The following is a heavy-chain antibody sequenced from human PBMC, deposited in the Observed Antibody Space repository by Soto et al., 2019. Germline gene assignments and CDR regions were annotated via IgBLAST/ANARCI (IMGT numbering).Heavy chain of an antibody. J-gene: IGHJ4*02. CDR3: AKLGEPITIFGVVIDY. V-gene: IGHV3-30*18. CDR2: ISYDGSNK. D-gene: IGHD3-3*01. Sequence: GGSLRLSCAASGFTFSSYGMHWVRQAPGKGLEWVAVISYDGSNKYYADSVKGRFTISRDNSKNTLYLQMNSLRAEDTAVYYCAKLGEPITIFGVVIDYWGQGTLVTVSS. CDR1: GFTFSSYG.